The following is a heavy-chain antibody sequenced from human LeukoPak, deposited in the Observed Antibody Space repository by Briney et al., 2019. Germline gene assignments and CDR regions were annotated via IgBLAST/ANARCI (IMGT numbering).Heavy chain of an antibody. V-gene: IGHV3-30*18. D-gene: IGHD3-9*01. CDR3: TKGQGGITGYFDL. CDR1: GFTFSDHG. CDR2: GSYDGNSN. J-gene: IGHJ2*01. Sequence: GGSLRLSCAASGFTFSDHGIHWVRQAPGKGLEWVAVGSYDGNSNYYAESVKGRVTISRDNSENMVFLQMNSLRHDDTGVYYCTKGQGGITGYFDLWGRGTLVTVSS.